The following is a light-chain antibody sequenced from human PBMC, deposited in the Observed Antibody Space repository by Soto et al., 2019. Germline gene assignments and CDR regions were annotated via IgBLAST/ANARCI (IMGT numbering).Light chain of an antibody. V-gene: IGKV3-20*01. CDR3: QQYGGSPQLT. CDR2: GAS. J-gene: IGKJ4*01. Sequence: VLTQSPGTLSLSPGERATLSCRASQSVTSSYLAWYQQKPGQAPRLLIYGASSRATGITDRFSGSGSGTDFTLTIIRLEPEDFAVYYCQQYGGSPQLTFGGGTTVEIK. CDR1: QSVTSSY.